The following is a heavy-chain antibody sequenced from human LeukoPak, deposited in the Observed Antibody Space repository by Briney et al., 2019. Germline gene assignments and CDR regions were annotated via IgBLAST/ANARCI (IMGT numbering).Heavy chain of an antibody. Sequence: SETLSLTCTVSNGSINTHFWSWIRQPPGKGLEWIGYISYSGTTHFNPSLKSRVTMSVDTSKNQFSLKLSSVTAADTAVYYCARERTSCTNGVCRTPRWFDPWGQGILVTVSS. CDR2: ISYSGTT. CDR3: ARERTSCTNGVCRTPRWFDP. J-gene: IGHJ5*02. CDR1: NGSINTHF. D-gene: IGHD2-8*01. V-gene: IGHV4-59*11.